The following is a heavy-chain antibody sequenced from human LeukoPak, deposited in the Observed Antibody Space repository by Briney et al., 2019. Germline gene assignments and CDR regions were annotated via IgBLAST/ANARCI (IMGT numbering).Heavy chain of an antibody. V-gene: IGHV3-23*01. CDR2: VSGNGGRT. CDR1: GFTFSSYA. CDR3: AKSPGSDYLFDY. Sequence: PGGSLRLSCAASGFTFSSYAMSWVRQAPGKGLAWVSAVSGNGGRTNYADSVKGRFTISRDNSKNTLYVQMNSLRAEDTAVYYCAKSPGSDYLFDYWGQGTLVTVSS. D-gene: IGHD2-21*01. J-gene: IGHJ4*02.